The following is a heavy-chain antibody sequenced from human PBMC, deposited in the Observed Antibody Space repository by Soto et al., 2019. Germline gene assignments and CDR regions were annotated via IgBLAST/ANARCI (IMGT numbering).Heavy chain of an antibody. Sequence: GGSLRLSCAASGFTFSNAWMNWVRQAPGKGLEWVGRIKSKTDGGTTDYAAPVKGRFTISRDDSKNTLYLQMNSLKTEDTAVYYCTTPQYYYDSSGYYGPTEYWGQGTLVTVSS. CDR2: IKSKTDGGTT. CDR1: GFTFSNAW. V-gene: IGHV3-15*07. CDR3: TTPQYYYDSSGYYGPTEY. D-gene: IGHD3-22*01. J-gene: IGHJ4*02.